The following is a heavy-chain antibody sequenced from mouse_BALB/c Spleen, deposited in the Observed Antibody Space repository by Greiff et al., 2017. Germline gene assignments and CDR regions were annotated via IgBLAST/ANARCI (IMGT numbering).Heavy chain of an antibody. J-gene: IGHJ4*01. D-gene: IGHD1-1*01. CDR2: INPGSGGT. CDR3: AKIITTEGDYYAMDY. Sequence: VQVVESGAELVRPGTSVKVSCKASGYAFTNYLIEWVKQRPGQGLEWIGVINPGSGGTNYNEKFKGKATLTADKSSSTAYMQLSSLTSDDSAVYFCAKIITTEGDYYAMDYWGQGTSVTVSS. CDR1: GYAFTNYL. V-gene: IGHV1-54*01.